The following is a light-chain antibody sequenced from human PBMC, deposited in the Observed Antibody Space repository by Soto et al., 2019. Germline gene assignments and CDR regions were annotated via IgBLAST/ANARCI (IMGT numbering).Light chain of an antibody. J-gene: IGKJ1*01. CDR2: GAS. CDR3: QQYGTSPPWT. Sequence: EIVLTQSPGTLSLSPGDRATLSCRASQSVSSNYLAWYQQKPGQAPRLLIYGASSRATGIPDRFSGSGSGTDFTLTISRLEPEDFAVSYCQQYGTSPPWTFGQGTKVEIK. CDR1: QSVSSNY. V-gene: IGKV3-20*01.